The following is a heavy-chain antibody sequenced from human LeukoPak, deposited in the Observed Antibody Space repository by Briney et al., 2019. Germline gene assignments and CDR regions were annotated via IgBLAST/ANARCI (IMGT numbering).Heavy chain of an antibody. CDR1: GGSFSGYY. J-gene: IGHJ4*02. D-gene: IGHD1-26*01. CDR3: ASVPSTLGPFDY. CDR2: INHSGST. Sequence: SETLSLTCAVYGGSFSGYYWSWIRQPPGKGLEWIGEINHSGSTNYNPSLKSRVTISVDTSKNQFPLKLSSVTAADTAVYYCASVPSTLGPFDYWGQGTLVTVSS. V-gene: IGHV4-34*01.